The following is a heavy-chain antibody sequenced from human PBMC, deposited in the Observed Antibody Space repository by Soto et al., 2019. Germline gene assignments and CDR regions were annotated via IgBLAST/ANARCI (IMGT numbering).Heavy chain of an antibody. Sequence: GGSLRLSCAASGFTFTSYAMNWVRLAPGKGLEWVSAISGTGYNTYYADSVKGRFTISRNNTKNTLYLQMNSLRAEDTAVYYCAKAGFSSSWSPTYFDYWGQGTLVTVSS. CDR2: ISGTGYNT. V-gene: IGHV3-23*01. D-gene: IGHD6-13*01. CDR1: GFTFTSYA. J-gene: IGHJ4*02. CDR3: AKAGFSSSWSPTYFDY.